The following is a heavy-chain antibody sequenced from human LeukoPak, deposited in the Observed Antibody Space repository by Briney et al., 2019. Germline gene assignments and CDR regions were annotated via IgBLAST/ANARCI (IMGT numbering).Heavy chain of an antibody. J-gene: IGHJ4*02. V-gene: IGHV3-23*01. D-gene: IGHD2-15*01. Sequence: GGSLRLSCVASGFTFRSYGMSWVRQAPGKGLEWVSSLSSGDSTYYADSVKGRFTISRDNSKNTLYLQMNSLRAEDTAVYYCARIVVVAAYFDYWGQGTLVTVSS. CDR1: GFTFRSYG. CDR2: LSSGDST. CDR3: ARIVVVAAYFDY.